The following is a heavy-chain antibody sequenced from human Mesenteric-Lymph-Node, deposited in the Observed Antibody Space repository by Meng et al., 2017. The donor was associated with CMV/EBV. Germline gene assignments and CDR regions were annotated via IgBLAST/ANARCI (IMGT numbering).Heavy chain of an antibody. CDR1: GYTFTSYY. D-gene: IGHD1-26*01. CDR2: INPSGGST. V-gene: IGHV1-2*02. J-gene: IGHJ4*02. Sequence: ASVKVSCKASGYTFTSYYMHWVRQAPGQGLEWMGIINPSGGSTNYAKKFQGRVTMTRDTSISTAYMELSRLSSDDTAVYYCARLKDVGSSIGHWGQGTLVTVSS. CDR3: ARLKDVGSSIGH.